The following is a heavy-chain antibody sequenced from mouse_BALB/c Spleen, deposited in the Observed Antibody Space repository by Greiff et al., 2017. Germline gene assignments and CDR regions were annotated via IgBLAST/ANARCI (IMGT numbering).Heavy chain of an antibody. J-gene: IGHJ1*01. D-gene: IGHD1-1*01. CDR1: GFTFTDYY. V-gene: IGHV7-3*02. CDR3: ARGNYGSSFYWYFDV. Sequence: DVKLVESGGGLVQPGGSLRLSCATSGFTFTDYYMSWVRQPPGKALEWLGFIRNKANGYTTEYSASVKGRFTISRDNSQSILYLQMNTLRAEDSATYYCARGNYGSSFYWYFDVWGAGTTVTVSS. CDR2: IRNKANGYTT.